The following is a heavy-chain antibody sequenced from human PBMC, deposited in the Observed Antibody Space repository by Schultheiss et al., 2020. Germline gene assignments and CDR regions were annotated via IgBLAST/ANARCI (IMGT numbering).Heavy chain of an antibody. CDR2: IYYTGST. D-gene: IGHD2-2*01. V-gene: IGHV4-59*01. Sequence: SETLSLTCAVYGGSFSGYYWSWIRQPPGKGLEWVGYIYYTGSTSYNPALKSRVTISVDTSKNQFSLKLRSVTAADTAVYYCARSPRYCSSTSCLPSAFDIWGQGTMVTVSS. J-gene: IGHJ3*02. CDR1: GGSFSGYY. CDR3: ARSPRYCSSTSCLPSAFDI.